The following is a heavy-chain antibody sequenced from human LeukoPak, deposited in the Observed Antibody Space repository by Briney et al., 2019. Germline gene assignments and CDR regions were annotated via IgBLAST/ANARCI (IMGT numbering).Heavy chain of an antibody. Sequence: GGSLRLSCAASGFTFSNAWMSWVRQAPGKGLEWVGRIKSKTDGGTTDYAAPVKGRFTISRDDSKNTLYLQMNSLKTEDTAVYYCTTDTVVVPAAIKVWGQGTLVTVSS. CDR1: GFTFSNAW. J-gene: IGHJ4*02. D-gene: IGHD2-2*01. CDR2: IKSKTDGGTT. CDR3: TTDTVVVPAAIKV. V-gene: IGHV3-15*01.